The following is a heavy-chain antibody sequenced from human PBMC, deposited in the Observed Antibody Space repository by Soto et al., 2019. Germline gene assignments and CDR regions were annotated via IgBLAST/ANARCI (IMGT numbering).Heavy chain of an antibody. V-gene: IGHV1-46*01. Sequence: QVQLVESGAEVKKPGSSVKVSCKASGYTFTSSEIHWVRQAPGQGLEWMGIINPSGGSATYAQRLQGRVTMTTYTFTSTVYMELNSLTSEDTAMYYCARVLYSRSFYMWRQGTLLTVSS. J-gene: IGHJ4*02. CDR3: ARVLYSRSFYM. CDR2: INPSGGSA. D-gene: IGHD4-4*01. CDR1: GYTFTSSE.